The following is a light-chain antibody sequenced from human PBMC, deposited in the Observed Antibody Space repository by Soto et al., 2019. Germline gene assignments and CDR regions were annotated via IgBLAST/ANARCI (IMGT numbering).Light chain of an antibody. CDR2: AAS. J-gene: IGKJ4*01. V-gene: IGKV1-12*01. CDR1: QGIRSW. Sequence: DIQMPQSPSSVSASVGDRVTITCRTSQGIRSWLAWYQQKPGKAPTLLIYAASILQRGVPSRFSGSGSGTDFPLTISSLQPEDFATYFCQQANSFPLTFGGGNKLEIK. CDR3: QQANSFPLT.